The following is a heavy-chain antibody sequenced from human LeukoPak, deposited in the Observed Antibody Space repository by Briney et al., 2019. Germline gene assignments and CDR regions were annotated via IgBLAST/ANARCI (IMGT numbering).Heavy chain of an antibody. Sequence: ASVKVSCKASGYTFTGYYLHWVRQAPGQGLEWMGWIHPKSGDTHYAQKFLGRVTLTRDTSTTIVYMELRWLTSDDTAVYYCSRGSGISFGGIDYWGQGTLSPSPQ. D-gene: IGHD3-16*01. CDR2: IHPKSGDT. CDR3: SRGSGISFGGIDY. CDR1: GYTFTGYY. J-gene: IGHJ4*02. V-gene: IGHV1-2*02.